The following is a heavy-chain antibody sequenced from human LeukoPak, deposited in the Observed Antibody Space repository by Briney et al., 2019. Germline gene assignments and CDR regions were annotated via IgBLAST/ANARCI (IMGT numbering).Heavy chain of an antibody. D-gene: IGHD3-3*01. Sequence: SVKVSCMASGGTFSSYAISWVRQAPGQGLEWMGGIIPIFGTANYAQKFQGRVTITTDESTSTAYMELSSLRSEDTAVYYCARDVYDFWSRYLGYWGQGTLVTVSS. V-gene: IGHV1-69*05. CDR3: ARDVYDFWSRYLGY. CDR1: GGTFSSYA. J-gene: IGHJ4*02. CDR2: IIPIFGTA.